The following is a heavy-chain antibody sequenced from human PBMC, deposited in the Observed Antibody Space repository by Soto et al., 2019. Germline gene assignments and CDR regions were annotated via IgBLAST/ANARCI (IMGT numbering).Heavy chain of an antibody. V-gene: IGHV3-74*01. Sequence: PGGSLRVSCAASGFTFSSYWMHWVRQAPGKGLVWVSRINSDGSSTSYADSVKGRFTISRDNAKNTLYLQMNSLRAEDTAVYYCARVVAVGVFDYWGQGTLVTVSS. CDR3: ARVVAVGVFDY. CDR2: INSDGSST. J-gene: IGHJ4*02. D-gene: IGHD6-19*01. CDR1: GFTFSSYW.